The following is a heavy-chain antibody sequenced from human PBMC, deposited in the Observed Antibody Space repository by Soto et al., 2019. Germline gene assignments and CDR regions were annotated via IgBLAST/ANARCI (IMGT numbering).Heavy chain of an antibody. V-gene: IGHV4-59*08. J-gene: IGHJ4*02. Sequence: PSETLSLICTVSGGSISSFYWSWIRQPPGKGLEWIGYIYYSGSTNYNPSLKSRVTISVDTSKNQFSLKLSSVTAADTAVYYCARTSGSYYAPIDYWGQGTLVTVSS. CDR2: IYYSGST. CDR1: GGSISSFY. CDR3: ARTSGSYYAPIDY. D-gene: IGHD1-26*01.